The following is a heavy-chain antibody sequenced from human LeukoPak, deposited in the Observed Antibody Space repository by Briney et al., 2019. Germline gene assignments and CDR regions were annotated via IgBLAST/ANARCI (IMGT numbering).Heavy chain of an antibody. J-gene: IGHJ3*02. CDR1: GYTFTGYG. CDR2: ISAYNGNT. Sequence: GASVKDSCKASGYTFTGYGISWVRQAPGQGLEWMGWISAYNGNTNYAQKLQGRVTMTTDTSTSTAYMELRSLRSDDTAVYYCARDGIAAAGTSLGYNKGTRNAFDIWGQGTMVTVSS. CDR3: ARDGIAAAGTSLGYNKGTRNAFDI. V-gene: IGHV1-18*01. D-gene: IGHD6-13*01.